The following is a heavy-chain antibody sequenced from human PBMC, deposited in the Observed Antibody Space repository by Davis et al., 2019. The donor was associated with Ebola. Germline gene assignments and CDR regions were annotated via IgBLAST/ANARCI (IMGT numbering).Heavy chain of an antibody. CDR1: GGSISSSNW. J-gene: IGHJ6*02. CDR3: AGDTVIAVAGIDYRYYGMDV. D-gene: IGHD6-19*01. V-gene: IGHV4/OR15-8*01. CDR2: INHSRST. Sequence: SETLSLTCVVSGGSISSSNWWSWVRLPPGKGLEWTGEINHSRSTNYNPSLTSRVTISVDKSKNQFSLKLSSVTAADTAVYYCAGDTVIAVAGIDYRYYGMDVWGQGTTVTVSS.